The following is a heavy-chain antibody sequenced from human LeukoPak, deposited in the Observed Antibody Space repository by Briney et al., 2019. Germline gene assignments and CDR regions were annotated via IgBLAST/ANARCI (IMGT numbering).Heavy chain of an antibody. CDR1: AESFNGYY. CDR2: INDIGHT. D-gene: IGHD3-16*01. J-gene: IGHJ6*03. V-gene: IGHV4-34*01. Sequence: PSETLSLTCAVNAESFNGYYWTWIRQSPGKGLEWIGDINDIGHTNYSPSLKSRVTISLDTSKKQFSPKLSSVTAADTAVYYCARGEGNDYVWGSFYSYLDVWGKGTTVTVSS. CDR3: ARGEGNDYVWGSFYSYLDV.